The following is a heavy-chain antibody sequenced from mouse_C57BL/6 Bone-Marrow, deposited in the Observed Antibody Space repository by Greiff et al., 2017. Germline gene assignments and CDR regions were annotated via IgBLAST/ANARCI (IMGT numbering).Heavy chain of an antibody. CDR3: ARYDYGWFAY. CDR1: GYTFTSYG. D-gene: IGHD2-4*01. Sequence: VQLQQSGAELARPGASVKLSCKASGYTFTSYGISWVKQRTGQGLEWIGEIYPRSGDTYYNEKFKGKATLTADKSSSTAYMELRSLTSEDSAVYYCARYDYGWFAYWGQGTLVTVSA. J-gene: IGHJ3*01. V-gene: IGHV1-81*01. CDR2: IYPRSGDT.